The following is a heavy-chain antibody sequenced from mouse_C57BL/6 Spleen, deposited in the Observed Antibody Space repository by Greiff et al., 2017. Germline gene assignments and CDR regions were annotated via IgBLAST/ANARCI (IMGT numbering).Heavy chain of an antibody. CDR3: ARRYYSLYWYFDV. V-gene: IGHV5-12*01. CDR1: GFTFSDYY. CDR2: ISNGGGST. D-gene: IGHD2-12*01. Sequence: EVQRVESGGGLVQPGGSLKLSCAASGFTFSDYYMYWVRQTPEKRLEWVAYISNGGGSTYYPDTVKGRFTISRDNAKNTLYLQMSRLKSEDTAMYYCARRYYSLYWYFDVWSTGTTGTVSS. J-gene: IGHJ1*03.